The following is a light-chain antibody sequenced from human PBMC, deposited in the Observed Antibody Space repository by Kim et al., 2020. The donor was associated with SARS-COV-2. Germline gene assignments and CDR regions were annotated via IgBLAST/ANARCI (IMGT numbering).Light chain of an antibody. V-gene: IGKV1-5*03. CDR1: QSISNW. Sequence: DIQMTQSPSTLYASVGDRVSITCWASQSISNWLAWYQQRPGKAPKFLIYKASTLESGVPSRFSGSGSGTEFTLTISSLRPDDFATCYCQHYHGYPISFGGGAKVDIK. J-gene: IGKJ4*01. CDR3: QHYHGYPIS. CDR2: KAS.